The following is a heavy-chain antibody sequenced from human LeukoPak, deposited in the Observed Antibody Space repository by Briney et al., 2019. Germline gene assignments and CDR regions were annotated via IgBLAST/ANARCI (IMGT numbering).Heavy chain of an antibody. D-gene: IGHD1-26*01. V-gene: IGHV3-23*01. CDR2: ISPSGGIT. CDR3: ARDIMYQVGATLAV. CDR1: GFTFSSHG. Sequence: GGSLRLSCAASGFTFSSHGMNWVRQAPGKGLEWVSGISPSGGITYYTDSVKGRFTISRDNSKNTLYLQMNSLRAEDTAEYYCARDIMYQVGATLAVWGQGTLVTVSS. J-gene: IGHJ4*02.